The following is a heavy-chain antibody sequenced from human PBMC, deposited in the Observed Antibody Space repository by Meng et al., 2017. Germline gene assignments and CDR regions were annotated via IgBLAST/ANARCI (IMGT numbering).Heavy chain of an antibody. V-gene: IGHV4-59*01. J-gene: IGHJ6*02. Sequence: GSLRLSCTVPGGPIISYDWSWIRQPPGKGLEWIGYNYYSGSTNYNPSLKSRVTISVGTFKNQFSLKLSSGTVADTAVYYCARITLTGYYNYYGMDGWGQGTTVTVSS. CDR3: ARITLTGYYNYYGMDG. CDR1: GGPIISYD. CDR2: NYYSGST. D-gene: IGHD3-9*01.